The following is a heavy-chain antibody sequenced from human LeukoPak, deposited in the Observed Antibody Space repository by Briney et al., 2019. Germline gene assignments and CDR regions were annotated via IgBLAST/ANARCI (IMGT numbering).Heavy chain of an antibody. V-gene: IGHV3-21*01. Sequence: GGSLRLSCAASGFTFTSYSMNWVRQAPGRGLEWVSSISGGSTYIYYADSVKGRFAISRDNAKNSLYLQTNSLGAEDTAVYYCARDPGAVTTPSNGFDPWGQGTLVTVSS. CDR2: ISGGSTYI. CDR3: ARDPGAVTTPSNGFDP. J-gene: IGHJ5*02. CDR1: GFTFTSYS. D-gene: IGHD4-17*01.